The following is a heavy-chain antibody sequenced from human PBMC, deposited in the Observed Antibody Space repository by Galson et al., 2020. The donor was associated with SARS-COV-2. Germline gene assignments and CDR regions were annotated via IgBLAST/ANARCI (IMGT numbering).Heavy chain of an antibody. CDR2: ISYDGSNK. J-gene: IGHJ6*02. CDR1: GFTFSSYG. D-gene: IGHD1-26*01. CDR3: AACIVGATIREYYHYDGMDV. V-gene: IGHV3-30*03. Sequence: TGGSLRLSCAASGFTFSSYGMHWVRQAPGKGLEWVAVISYDGSNKYYADSVKGQFTISRDNSKNTLYLQMNSLRAEDTAVYYCAACIVGATIREYYHYDGMDVWGQGTTVTVSS.